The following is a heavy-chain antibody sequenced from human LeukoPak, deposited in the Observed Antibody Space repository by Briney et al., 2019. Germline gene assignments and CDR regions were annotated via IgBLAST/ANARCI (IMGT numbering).Heavy chain of an antibody. D-gene: IGHD2-8*02. CDR1: GFNFDDYA. J-gene: IGHJ6*02. V-gene: IGHV3-9*01. CDR3: AKDSDGGYHYYYGMDV. Sequence: GRSLRLSCAASGFNFDDYAMLWVRQAPGKGLEGVSGISWNSGSIGYADSVKGRFTISRDNAKNSLYLQMNSLRAEDTALYYCAKDSDGGYHYYYGMDVWGQGTTVTVSS. CDR2: ISWNSGSI.